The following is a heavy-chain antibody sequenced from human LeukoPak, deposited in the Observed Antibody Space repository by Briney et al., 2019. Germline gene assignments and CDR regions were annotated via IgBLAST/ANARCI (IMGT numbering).Heavy chain of an antibody. CDR3: AKELRIPALADTGDY. V-gene: IGHV4-39*01. Sequence: SETLSLTCTVSGGSISSSNYYWGWVRQPPGKGLEWIGTIYCNGATQYNPSLKSRVAISVDTSKNQFSLRLTSVTATDAAMYYCAKELRIPALADTGDYWGQGTPVTVSS. CDR2: IYCNGAT. J-gene: IGHJ4*02. D-gene: IGHD6-19*01. CDR1: GGSISSSNYY.